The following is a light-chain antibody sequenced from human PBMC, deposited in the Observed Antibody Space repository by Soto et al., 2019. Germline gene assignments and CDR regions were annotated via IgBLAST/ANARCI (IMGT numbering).Light chain of an antibody. CDR1: QSVCSSS. CDR3: QLYSRSPRQIT. J-gene: IGKJ5*01. V-gene: IGKV3-20*01. CDR2: DIS. Sequence: VLTKSPDTLSLSPGERATLSCRASQSVCSSSLGWYQQKPGQAPRLVIFDISNRATGIPDRFSGSGSGTDCTLTISRLEPEDFAVYYCQLYSRSPRQITFGQGRRLEIK.